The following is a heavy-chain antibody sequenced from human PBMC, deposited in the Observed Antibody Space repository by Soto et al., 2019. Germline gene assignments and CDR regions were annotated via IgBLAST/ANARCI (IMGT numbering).Heavy chain of an antibody. CDR2: ISGSGGST. J-gene: IGHJ3*02. CDR3: AKGIGDPRNWGSYRFGAFDI. CDR1: GFTFSSYA. V-gene: IGHV3-23*01. Sequence: GGSLRLSCAASGFTFSSYAMSWVRQAPGKGLEWVSAISGSGGSTYYADSVKGRFTISRDNSKNPLYLQMNSLRAEDTAVYYCAKGIGDPRNWGSYRFGAFDIWGQGTMVTVSS. D-gene: IGHD3-16*02.